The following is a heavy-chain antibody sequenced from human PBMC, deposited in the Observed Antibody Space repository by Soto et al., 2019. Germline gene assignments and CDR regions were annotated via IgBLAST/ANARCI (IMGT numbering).Heavy chain of an antibody. V-gene: IGHV3-30*03. CDR1: GFPFTTYG. CDR3: VGGQYYFDY. CDR2: ISYDGSNT. J-gene: IGHJ4*02. Sequence: QVQLVESGGGVVQPGRSRRLSCAASGFPFTTYGMHWVREGPGKGLEWVAVISYDGSNTYYADSVKGRFTISRDNSKNTLYLQMNSLRPEDTALYYCVGGQYYFDYRGQGTLVTVSS. D-gene: IGHD3-10*01.